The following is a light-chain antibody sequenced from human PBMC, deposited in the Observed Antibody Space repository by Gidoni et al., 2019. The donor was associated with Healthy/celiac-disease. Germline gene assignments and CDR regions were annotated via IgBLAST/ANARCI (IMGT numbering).Light chain of an antibody. CDR1: QSVSSSY. J-gene: IGKJ2*01. V-gene: IGKV3-20*01. Sequence: VLTQSPGTLSLSPGERATLSCRASQSVSSSYLAWYQQKPGQAPRLLIYGASSRATGIPDRFSGSGSGTDFTLTISRLEPEDFAVYYCQQYGSSPYTFGQGTKLEIK. CDR3: QQYGSSPYT. CDR2: GAS.